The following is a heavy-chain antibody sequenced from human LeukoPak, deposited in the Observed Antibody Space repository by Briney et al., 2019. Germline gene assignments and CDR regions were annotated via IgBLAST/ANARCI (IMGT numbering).Heavy chain of an antibody. CDR1: GFTFSSYS. V-gene: IGHV3-21*01. CDR3: ASGRWNGDYYVLDN. CDR2: ISSSSSYI. J-gene: IGHJ4*02. D-gene: IGHD3-10*02. Sequence: GGSLRLSCAASGFTFSSYSMNWVRQAPGKGLEWVSSISSSSSYIYYADSVKGRFTISRDNAKSSLYLQMNSLRAEDTALYYCASGRWNGDYYVLDNWGQGTLVTVSS.